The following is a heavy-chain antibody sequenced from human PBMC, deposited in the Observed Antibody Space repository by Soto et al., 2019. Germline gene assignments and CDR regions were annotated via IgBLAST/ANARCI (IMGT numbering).Heavy chain of an antibody. CDR1: GGSISSGGYY. V-gene: IGHV4-31*03. CDR3: ARHPRTIVVVNDGNWFDP. D-gene: IGHD3-22*01. CDR2: IYYSGST. Sequence: SETLSLTCTVSGGSISSGGYYWSWIRQHPGKGLEWIGYIYYSGSTYYNPSLKSRVTISVDTSKNQFSLKLSSVTAADTAVYYCARHPRTIVVVNDGNWFDPWGQGTLVTVSS. J-gene: IGHJ5*02.